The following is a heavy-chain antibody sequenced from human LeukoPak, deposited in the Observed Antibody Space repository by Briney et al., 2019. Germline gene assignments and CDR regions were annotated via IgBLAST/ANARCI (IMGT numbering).Heavy chain of an antibody. Sequence: GASVNVSCKASGGTFSSYAIRWVRQAPGQGLEWMGGIIPIFGTANYAQKFQGRVTITADESTSTAYMEMSNLRSEDTAVYYCARRDGYSGYDPPYYFDYWGQGNLVTVSS. J-gene: IGHJ4*02. D-gene: IGHD5-12*01. CDR2: IIPIFGTA. V-gene: IGHV1-69*13. CDR1: GGTFSSYA. CDR3: ARRDGYSGYDPPYYFDY.